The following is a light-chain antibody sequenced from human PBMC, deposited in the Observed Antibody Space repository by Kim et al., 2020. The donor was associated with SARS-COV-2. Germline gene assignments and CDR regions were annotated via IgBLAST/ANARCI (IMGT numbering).Light chain of an antibody. CDR2: VNNDGSH. V-gene: IGLV4-69*01. CDR1: SGHSSNA. J-gene: IGLJ3*02. Sequence: QLVLTQSPTASASLGASVKLTCTLNSGHSSNAIAWHQQQPEKGPRYVMKVNNDGSHSKGDGIPDRFSGSSSGAERYLTISSLQSVDEADYYCQSWGVFGGGTKLTVL. CDR3: QSWGV.